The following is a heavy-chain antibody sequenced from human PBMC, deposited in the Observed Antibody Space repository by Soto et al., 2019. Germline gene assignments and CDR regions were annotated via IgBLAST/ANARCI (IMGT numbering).Heavy chain of an antibody. CDR3: ARGGWVAVAGLTDYYYYGMDV. J-gene: IGHJ6*02. Sequence: ASVKVSCKASGYTFTSYAMHWVRQAPGQRLEWVGWINPNSGGTNYAQKFQGWVTMTRDTSISTAYMELSRLRSDDTAVYYCARGGWVAVAGLTDYYYYGMDVWGQGATVTVSS. CDR2: INPNSGGT. CDR1: GYTFTSYA. D-gene: IGHD6-19*01. V-gene: IGHV1-2*04.